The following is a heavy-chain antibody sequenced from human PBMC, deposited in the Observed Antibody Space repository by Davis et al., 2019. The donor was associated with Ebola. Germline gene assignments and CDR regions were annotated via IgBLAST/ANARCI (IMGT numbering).Heavy chain of an antibody. CDR1: GFTFSSYA. CDR3: TRGDYGGRDY. D-gene: IGHD4-23*01. J-gene: IGHJ4*02. V-gene: IGHV3-23*01. Sequence: GGSLRLSCAASGFTFSSYAMSWVRQAPGKGLEWVSAISGSGGSTYYADSVKGRFTISRDDSKNTAYLQMNSLKTEDTAMYYCTRGDYGGRDYWGQGTLVTVSS. CDR2: ISGSGGST.